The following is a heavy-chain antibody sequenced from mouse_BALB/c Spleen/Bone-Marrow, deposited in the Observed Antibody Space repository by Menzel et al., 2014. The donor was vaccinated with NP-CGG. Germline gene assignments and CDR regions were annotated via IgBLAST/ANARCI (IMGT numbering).Heavy chain of an antibody. J-gene: IGHJ3*01. Sequence: VQLQQPGAELVKPGASVKLSCTASDFNIKDAYMHWVKQRPEQGLEWIGRIDPANVNTKYDTKFQGKATITADTSSNTAYLLLSSLTSEDTAVYYCAVHYYGRSSFAYWGQGTLVTVSA. D-gene: IGHD1-1*01. CDR3: AVHYYGRSSFAY. V-gene: IGHV14-3*02. CDR2: IDPANVNT. CDR1: DFNIKDAY.